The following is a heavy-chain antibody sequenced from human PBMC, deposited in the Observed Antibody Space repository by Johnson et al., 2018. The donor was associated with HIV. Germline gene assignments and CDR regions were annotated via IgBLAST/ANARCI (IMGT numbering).Heavy chain of an antibody. CDR2: INWNGGST. J-gene: IGHJ3*02. CDR3: ARDPSYSNYGPWNDAFDI. Sequence: VQLVESGGGVVQPGRSLRLSCAASGFTFDYYGMSWVRQAPGKGLEWVSSINWNGGSTVYTDSVKGRFTISRDNAKNSLYLQMNSLRAEDTALYYCARDPSYSNYGPWNDAFDIWGQGTMVTVSS. V-gene: IGHV3-20*04. CDR1: GFTFDYYG. D-gene: IGHD4-11*01.